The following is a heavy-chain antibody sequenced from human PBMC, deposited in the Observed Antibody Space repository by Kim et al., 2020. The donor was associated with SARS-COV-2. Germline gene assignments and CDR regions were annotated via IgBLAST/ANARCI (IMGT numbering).Heavy chain of an antibody. CDR3: VKGNFWSGSFVDDMEV. CDR2: INWDGATT. J-gene: IGHJ6*02. Sequence: GGSLRLSCAASHFPFDDYTMHWVRQAPGKGLEWVSLINWDGATTYYADSVKGRFTVSRDNSKNSLYLQMNSLTTEDTALYYCVKGNFWSGSFVDDMEVWGQGTTVTVSS. D-gene: IGHD3-3*01. V-gene: IGHV3-43*01. CDR1: HFPFDDYT.